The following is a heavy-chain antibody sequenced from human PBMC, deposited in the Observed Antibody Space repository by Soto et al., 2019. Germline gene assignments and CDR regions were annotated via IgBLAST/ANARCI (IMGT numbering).Heavy chain of an antibody. CDR3: ARIGVLRYFGGWFGP. V-gene: IGHV1-46*03. CDR2: INPSGGST. J-gene: IGHJ5*02. D-gene: IGHD3-9*01. CDR1: GYTFTSYY. Sequence: ASVKVSCKASGYTFTSYYMHWVRQAPGQGLEWMGVINPSGGSTSYAQKFQGRVTMTRDTSTSTVYMELSSLRSEDTAVYHCARIGVLRYFGGWFGPWGQGTLVTVSS.